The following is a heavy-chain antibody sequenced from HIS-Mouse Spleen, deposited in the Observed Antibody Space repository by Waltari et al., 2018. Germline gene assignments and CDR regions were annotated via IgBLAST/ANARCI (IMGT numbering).Heavy chain of an antibody. CDR3: ARSPYYDFWSGYSDNWFDP. V-gene: IGHV4-31*03. J-gene: IGHJ5*02. Sequence: QVQLQESGPGLVKPSQTLSLTCTVSGGSISSGGYYWSWIRQHPGKGLEWIGYLYYSGRPYYHPSLNGRVTIAVDTSKNQFSLNLSSVTAADTAVYYCARSPYYDFWSGYSDNWFDPWGQGTLVTVSS. CDR1: GGSISSGGYY. D-gene: IGHD3-3*01. CDR2: LYYSGRP.